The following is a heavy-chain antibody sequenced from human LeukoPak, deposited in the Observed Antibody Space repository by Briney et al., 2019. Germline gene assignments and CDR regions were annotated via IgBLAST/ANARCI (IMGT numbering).Heavy chain of an antibody. CDR3: ARVEDYAYDY. V-gene: IGHV3-30-3*01. J-gene: IGHJ4*02. Sequence: ASGFTFXSXAMHXVRQAPGKGLEWVAVISYDGSNKYYADSVKGRFTISRDNSKNTLYLQMNSLRAEDTAVYYCARVEDYAYDYWGQGTLVTVSS. CDR2: ISYDGSNK. D-gene: IGHD4-17*01. CDR1: GFTFXSXA.